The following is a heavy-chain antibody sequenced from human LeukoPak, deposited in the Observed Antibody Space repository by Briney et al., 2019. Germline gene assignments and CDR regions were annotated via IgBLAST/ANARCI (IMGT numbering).Heavy chain of an antibody. V-gene: IGHV1-69*13. D-gene: IGHD6-13*01. J-gene: IGHJ6*02. CDR1: GGTFSSYA. CDR3: ARDRGRSSSWYEYYYYYYGMDV. CDR2: IIPIFGTA. Sequence: SVKVSCKASGGTFSSYAISWVRQAPGQGLEWMGGIIPIFGTANYAQKFQGRVTITADGSTSTAYMELSSLRSEDTAVYYCARDRGRSSSWYEYYYYYYGMDVWGQGTTVTVSS.